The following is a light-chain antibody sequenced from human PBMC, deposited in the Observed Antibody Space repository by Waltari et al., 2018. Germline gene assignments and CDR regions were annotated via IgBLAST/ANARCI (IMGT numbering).Light chain of an antibody. Sequence: DIQMTQSPSSLSASVGDTVTITCRASQSITTYLNWYQQKAGKAPELLIFGASILQTGVPSRFSGSGSGTDFTLTINSLQPEDFATYYCQQTYSTPPWTFGQGTNMEI. V-gene: IGKV1-39*01. CDR1: QSITTY. CDR2: GAS. CDR3: QQTYSTPPWT. J-gene: IGKJ1*01.